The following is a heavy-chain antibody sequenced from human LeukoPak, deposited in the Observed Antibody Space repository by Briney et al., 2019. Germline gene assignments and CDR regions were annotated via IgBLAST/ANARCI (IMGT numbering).Heavy chain of an antibody. V-gene: IGHV3-23*01. CDR3: AKDRFASGDFDD. CDR1: GFTFSSYA. D-gene: IGHD1-26*01. J-gene: IGHJ4*02. CDR2: ISGSGSST. Sequence: GGSLRLSCAASGFTFSSYAMSWVRQPPGKGLEWVSAISGSGSSTYYADSVKGRFTISRDNSKNTLYLQMNSLRAEDTAVYYCAKDRFASGDFDDWGQGTLVTASS.